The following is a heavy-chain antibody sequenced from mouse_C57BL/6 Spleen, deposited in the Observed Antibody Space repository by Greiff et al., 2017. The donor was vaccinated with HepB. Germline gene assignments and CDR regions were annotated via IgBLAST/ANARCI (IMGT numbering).Heavy chain of an antibody. CDR1: GYTFTSYW. V-gene: IGHV1-64*01. D-gene: IGHD2-1*01. CDR2: IHPNSGST. CDR3: ARYDGNYDYAMDY. J-gene: IGHJ4*01. Sequence: VQLQQPGAELVKPGASVKLSCKASGYTFTSYWMHWVKQRPGQGLEWIGMIHPNSGSTNYNEKFKSKATLTVDKSSSTAYMQLSSLTSEDSAVYYCARYDGNYDYAMDYWGQGTSVTVSS.